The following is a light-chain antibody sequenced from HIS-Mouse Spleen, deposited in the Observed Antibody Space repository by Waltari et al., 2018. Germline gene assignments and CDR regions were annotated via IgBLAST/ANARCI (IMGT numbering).Light chain of an antibody. V-gene: IGLV2-14*01. J-gene: IGLJ2*01. Sequence: QSALTQPASVSGSPGQSITISCTGTSSDVGGYTYVSWYQPHPGKAPKLMIYEVSNRPSGVSNRFSGSKSGNTASLTISGLQAEDEADYYCSSYTSSSTVVFGGGTKLTVL. CDR3: SSYTSSSTVV. CDR2: EVS. CDR1: SSDVGGYTY.